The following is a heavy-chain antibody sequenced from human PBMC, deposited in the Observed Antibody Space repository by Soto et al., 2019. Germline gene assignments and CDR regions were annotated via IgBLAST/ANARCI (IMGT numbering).Heavy chain of an antibody. CDR2: ISSSSSTI. J-gene: IGHJ5*02. CDR1: GFTFSSYS. Sequence: EVPLVESGGGLVQPGGSLRLSCAASGFTFSSYSMNWVRQAPGKGLEWVSYISSSSSTIYYADSVKGRFTISRDNAKNSLYLQINSLRAEDTAVYYCARHPERIAEIGWFDPWGQGTLVTVSS. D-gene: IGHD6-13*01. V-gene: IGHV3-48*01. CDR3: ARHPERIAEIGWFDP.